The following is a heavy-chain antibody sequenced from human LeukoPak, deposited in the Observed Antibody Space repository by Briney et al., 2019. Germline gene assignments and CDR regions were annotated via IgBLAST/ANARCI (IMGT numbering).Heavy chain of an antibody. J-gene: IGHJ4*02. V-gene: IGHV4-39*01. CDR1: GGSISSSSYY. Sequence: SETLSLTCTVSGGSISSSSYYWGWIRQPPGKGLEWIGSIYYSGSTYYNPSLKSRVTISVDTSKNQFSLKLSSVTAADTAVYYCAGWDTAMATLDYWGQGTLVTVSS. CDR2: IYYSGST. D-gene: IGHD5-18*01. CDR3: AGWDTAMATLDY.